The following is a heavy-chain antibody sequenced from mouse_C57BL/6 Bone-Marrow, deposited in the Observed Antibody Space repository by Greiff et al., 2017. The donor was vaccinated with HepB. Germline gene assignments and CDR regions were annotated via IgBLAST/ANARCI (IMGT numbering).Heavy chain of an antibody. CDR1: GYTFTSYW. CDR2: INPSSGYT. D-gene: IGHD2-1*01. V-gene: IGHV1-7*01. Sequence: QVQLQQSGAELAKPGASVKLSCKASGYTFTSYWMHWVKQRPGQGLEWIGYINPSSGYTKYNQKFKDKATVTADKSSSTAYMQLSSLTYEDSAVYYCALYGNYVSYAMDYWGQGTSVTVSS. J-gene: IGHJ4*01. CDR3: ALYGNYVSYAMDY.